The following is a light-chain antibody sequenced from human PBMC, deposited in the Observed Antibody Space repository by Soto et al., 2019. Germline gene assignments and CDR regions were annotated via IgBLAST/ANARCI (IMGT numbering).Light chain of an antibody. CDR3: QQYNSYSWT. J-gene: IGKJ1*01. CDR1: QSISSW. CDR2: KAS. V-gene: IGKV1-5*03. Sequence: DIQMTQSPSTLSASVGDRVTSTCRASQSISSWLAWYQQKPGKAPKLLIYKASSLESGVPSRFSGSGSGTEFTLTISSLQPDDFATYYSQQYNSYSWTIGQGTQVEIK.